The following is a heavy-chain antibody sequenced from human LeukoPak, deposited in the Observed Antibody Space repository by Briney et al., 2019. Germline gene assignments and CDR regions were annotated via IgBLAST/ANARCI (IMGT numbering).Heavy chain of an antibody. V-gene: IGHV4-59*11. D-gene: IGHD2-8*01. CDR2: IYYSGST. Sequence: SETLSLTCTVSGGSIINQYWSWLRQPPGKGLEWIRSIYYSGSTYYNPFLKSRVTISVDTSKNQFSLKLSSVTAADTAVYYCASGLIHPPYYFDYWGQGTLVTVSS. CDR1: GGSIINQY. CDR3: ASGLIHPPYYFDY. J-gene: IGHJ4*02.